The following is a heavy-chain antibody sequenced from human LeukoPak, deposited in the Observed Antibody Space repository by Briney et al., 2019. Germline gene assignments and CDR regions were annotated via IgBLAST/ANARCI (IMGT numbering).Heavy chain of an antibody. V-gene: IGHV3-30*03. Sequence: GGSLRLSCVVSGFTFNRCWMNWVRQAPGKGLEWLATISRDGKRQFYIDSVKGRFTISRDDSRNTLYLQMNSLRPEDTAVYYCARDRLNRAYCGNDCYSAAFDYWGQGTLVTVSS. J-gene: IGHJ4*02. CDR3: ARDRLNRAYCGNDCYSAAFDY. CDR1: GFTFNRCW. D-gene: IGHD2-21*02. CDR2: ISRDGKRQ.